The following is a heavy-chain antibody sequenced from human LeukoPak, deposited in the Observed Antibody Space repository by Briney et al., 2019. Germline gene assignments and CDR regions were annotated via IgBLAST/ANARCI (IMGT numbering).Heavy chain of an antibody. CDR1: GYTFTGYY. CDR2: INPNSGGT. CDR3: ARDLEQWLDGGDAFDI. Sequence: ASVKVSCKASGYTFTGYYMHWVRQAPGQGLEWMGWINPNSGGTNYAQEFQGRVTMTRDTSISTAYMELSRLRSDDTAVYYCARDLEQWLDGGDAFDIWGQGTMVTVSS. D-gene: IGHD6-19*01. J-gene: IGHJ3*02. V-gene: IGHV1-2*02.